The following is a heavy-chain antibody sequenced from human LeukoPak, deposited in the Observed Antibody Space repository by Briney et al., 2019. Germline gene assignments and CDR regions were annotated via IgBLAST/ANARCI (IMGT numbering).Heavy chain of an antibody. CDR3: AELGITMIGGV. D-gene: IGHD3-10*02. Sequence: GGSLRLSCAASGFTFSNHNMNWVRQAPGKGLEWVSSISSSSSYIYYADSVKGRFTIPRDNAKNSLYLQMNSLRAEDTAVYYCAELGITMIGGVWGKGTTVTISS. J-gene: IGHJ6*04. V-gene: IGHV3-21*01. CDR1: GFTFSNHN. CDR2: ISSSSSYI.